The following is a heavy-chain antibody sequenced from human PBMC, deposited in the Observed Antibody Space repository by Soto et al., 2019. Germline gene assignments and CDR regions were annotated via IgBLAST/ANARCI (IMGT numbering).Heavy chain of an antibody. CDR1: GGSISYNSYY. V-gene: IGHV4-39*02. CDR3: VRLVVVAPVANA. J-gene: IGHJ5*02. D-gene: IGHD2-2*01. Sequence: SETLSLTCSVSGGSISYNSYYWGWIRQPPGKGLEWVGGIFYTGTTYYSPSLKDRVTISVDMSKNSFSLNLTSVTAADTAVYFCVRLVVVAPVANAWGQGTLVTVSS. CDR2: IFYTGTT.